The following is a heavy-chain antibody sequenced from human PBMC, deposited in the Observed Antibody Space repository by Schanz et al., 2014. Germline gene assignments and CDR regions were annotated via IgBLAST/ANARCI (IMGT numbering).Heavy chain of an antibody. Sequence: QVQLVESGGGVGQPERSLRLSCAASGFNFANHAIHWVRQGQGNGLQWVAVISSDGSKKLYADSVKARFTISRDNSKNTLFLQMSSLRAEYTAVYYCARDGDFDYWGQGTLVTVSS. CDR2: ISSDGSKK. CDR3: ARDGDFDY. J-gene: IGHJ4*02. V-gene: IGHV3-33*05. CDR1: GFNFANHA.